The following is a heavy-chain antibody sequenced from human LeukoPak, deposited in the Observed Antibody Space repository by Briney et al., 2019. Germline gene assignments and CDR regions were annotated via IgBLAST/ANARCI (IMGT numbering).Heavy chain of an antibody. CDR3: ATEVGEWLIRT. D-gene: IGHD6-19*01. CDR1: GYSISSGYY. V-gene: IGHV4-38-2*01. Sequence: AETLSLTCAVSGYSISSGYYWGWLRQPPGKGLEWIGSIYHSGRTYYNPSLTSRVTISGDTSKNQFSLKLTSVTAADTAVYYCATEVGEWLIRTWGQGTLVTVSS. CDR2: IYHSGRT. J-gene: IGHJ5*02.